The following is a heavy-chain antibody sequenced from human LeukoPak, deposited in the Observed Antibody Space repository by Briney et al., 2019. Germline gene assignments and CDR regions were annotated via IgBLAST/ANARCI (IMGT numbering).Heavy chain of an antibody. CDR2: ISSSGSPI. CDR1: GFTFSSYS. D-gene: IGHD2-15*01. CDR3: ARVGVVRWFDP. J-gene: IGHJ5*02. Sequence: GGPLRLSCAASGFTFSSYSMNWVRQAPGKGLEWVSYISSSGSPIDYADSVKGRFTISRDNAKNSLYLQMNSLRAEDTAVYYCARVGVVRWFDPWGQGTLVTVAS. V-gene: IGHV3-48*04.